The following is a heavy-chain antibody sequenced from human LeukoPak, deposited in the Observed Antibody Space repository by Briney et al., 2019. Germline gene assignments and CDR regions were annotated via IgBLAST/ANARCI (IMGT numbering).Heavy chain of an antibody. D-gene: IGHD6-19*01. V-gene: IGHV3-48*03. J-gene: IGHJ4*02. CDR1: GFTFSSYE. CDR2: ISSSGSTI. Sequence: GGSLRLSCAASGFTFSSYEMHWVRQAPGKGLEWVSYISSSGSTIYYADSVKGRFTISRDNAKNSLYLQMNSLRAEDTAVYYCARDLGYSSGPNYWGQGTRVTVSS. CDR3: ARDLGYSSGPNY.